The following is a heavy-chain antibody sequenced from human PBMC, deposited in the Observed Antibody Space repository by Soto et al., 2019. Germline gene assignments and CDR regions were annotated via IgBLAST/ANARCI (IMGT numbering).Heavy chain of an antibody. CDR3: AKASAIFYYYYYMDV. CDR2: ISGSGGST. D-gene: IGHD3-3*01. Sequence: EVQLLESGGGLVQPGGSLRLSCAASGFTFSSYAMSWVRQAPGKGLEWVSAISGSGGSTYYADSVKGWFTISRDNSKNTPYLQMNSLRAEDTAVYYCAKASAIFYYYYYMDVWGKGTTVTVSS. CDR1: GFTFSSYA. V-gene: IGHV3-23*01. J-gene: IGHJ6*03.